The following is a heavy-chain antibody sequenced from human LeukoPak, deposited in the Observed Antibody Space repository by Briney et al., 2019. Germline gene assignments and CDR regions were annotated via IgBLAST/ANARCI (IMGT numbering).Heavy chain of an antibody. V-gene: IGHV3-23*01. CDR2: ISGSGGST. CDR3: AKSVKGYGMDV. Sequence: GGSLRLSCAASGFTCSSYAMSWVRQAPGKGLEWASAISGSGGSTYYADSVKGWFTISRDNSKNTLYLQMNSLRAEDTAVYYCAKSVKGYGMDVWGQGTTVTVSS. J-gene: IGHJ6*02. CDR1: GFTCSSYA.